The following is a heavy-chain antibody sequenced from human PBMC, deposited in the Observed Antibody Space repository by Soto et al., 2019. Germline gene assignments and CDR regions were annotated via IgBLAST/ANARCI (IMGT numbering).Heavy chain of an antibody. CDR1: GYTFTSYG. CDR3: ARDRYIAAAASHYFDY. D-gene: IGHD6-13*01. CDR2: MNPNSGNT. J-gene: IGHJ4*02. V-gene: IGHV1-8*01. Sequence: ASVKVSCKASGYTFTSYGINWVRQATGQGLEWMGWMNPNSGNTGHAQKFQGRVTMTRNTSISTAYMELSSLRSEDTAVYYCARDRYIAAAASHYFDYWGQGTLVTVSS.